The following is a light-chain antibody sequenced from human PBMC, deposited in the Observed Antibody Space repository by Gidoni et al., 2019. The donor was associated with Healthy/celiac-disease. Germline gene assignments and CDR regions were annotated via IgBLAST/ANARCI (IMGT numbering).Light chain of an antibody. Sequence: EIVKTQSPDTLSVSPGERATLSCRASQSVSSNLAWYQQKPGQAPSLLIYGASTRATGIPASFGCSVSGTDFALTLSSLQSEDFAFFYCQQYNNWPLYTFGQGTKLEIK. CDR2: GAS. V-gene: IGKV3-15*01. CDR3: QQYNNWPLYT. CDR1: QSVSSN. J-gene: IGKJ2*01.